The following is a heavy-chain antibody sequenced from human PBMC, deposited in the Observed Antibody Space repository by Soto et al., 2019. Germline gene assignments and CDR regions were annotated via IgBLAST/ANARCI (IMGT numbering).Heavy chain of an antibody. CDR3: AKQGLGLRGYYGSAAMYNWFDP. CDR1: GFTFNNFA. D-gene: IGHD3-10*01. CDR2: ISGGGGNT. J-gene: IGHJ5*02. Sequence: EVQLLESGGGLVQPGGSLRLSCAASGFTFNNFAMSWVRQAPGKGLEWVSAISGGGGNTYYADSVKGRFTISRDNSKNTLYLQMNRLRAEDTDLYYGAKQGLGLRGYYGSAAMYNWFDPWGQGTLVTVSS. V-gene: IGHV3-23*01.